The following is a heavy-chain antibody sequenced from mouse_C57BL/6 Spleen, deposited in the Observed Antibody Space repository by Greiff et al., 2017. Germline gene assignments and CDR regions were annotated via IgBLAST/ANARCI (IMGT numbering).Heavy chain of an antibody. CDR2: IYPRSGNT. CDR3: EREGYDLWYFDV. D-gene: IGHD2-2*01. Sequence: QVQLQQSGAELARPGASVKLSCKASGYTFTSYGISWVKQRTGQGLEWIGEIYPRSGNTYYNEKFKGKATLTADKSSSTAYMELRSLTSEDSAVYFCEREGYDLWYFDVWGTGTTVTGSS. J-gene: IGHJ1*03. V-gene: IGHV1-81*01. CDR1: GYTFTSYG.